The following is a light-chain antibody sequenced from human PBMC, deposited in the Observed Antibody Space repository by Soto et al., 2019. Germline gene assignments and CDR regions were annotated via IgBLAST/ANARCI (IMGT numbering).Light chain of an antibody. CDR3: LLYYVTTQDVI. Sequence: QAVVTQEPSLIVSPGGTVTLTCASSTGAVTSGHFPNWFQQKPGQAPRPLIYSTTYKHSWTPARFSGSLLGGKAALTLSGVQPEDEAEYYCLLYYVTTQDVIFGGGTKVTVL. V-gene: IGLV7-43*01. CDR1: TGAVTSGHF. J-gene: IGLJ2*01. CDR2: STT.